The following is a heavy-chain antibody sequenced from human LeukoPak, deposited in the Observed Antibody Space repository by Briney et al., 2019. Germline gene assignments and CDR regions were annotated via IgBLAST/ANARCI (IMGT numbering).Heavy chain of an antibody. CDR2: INPNSGGT. Sequence: ASVTVSCTASGYTFTGFYMHWVRQAPGQGLEWMGWINPNSGGTNYAQKFQGRVTMTRDTSINTAYMELSSLRSDDTAVYYCAREEVSVISDTCCSGLGYWGQGTLVTVSS. V-gene: IGHV1-2*02. CDR1: GYTFTGFY. CDR3: AREEVSVISDTCCSGLGY. D-gene: IGHD3-10*01. J-gene: IGHJ4*02.